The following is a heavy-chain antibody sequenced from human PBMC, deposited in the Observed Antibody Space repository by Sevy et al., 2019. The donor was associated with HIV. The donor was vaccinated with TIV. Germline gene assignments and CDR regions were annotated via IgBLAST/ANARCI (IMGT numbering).Heavy chain of an antibody. CDR2: INPNSGGT. Sequence: ASVKVSCKASGYTFTGYYMHWVRQAPGQGLEWMGWINPNSGGTNYEQKFQGRVTMTRDTSISTAYMELSRLRSDDTAVYYCARVRYCSGGSCYSSYYYYGMDVWGQGTTVTVSS. D-gene: IGHD2-15*01. CDR1: GYTFTGYY. V-gene: IGHV1-2*02. J-gene: IGHJ6*02. CDR3: ARVRYCSGGSCYSSYYYYGMDV.